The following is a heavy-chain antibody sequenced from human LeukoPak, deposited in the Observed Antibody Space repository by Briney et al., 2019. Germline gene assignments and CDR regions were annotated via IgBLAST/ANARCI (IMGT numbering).Heavy chain of an antibody. V-gene: IGHV3-30-3*01. CDR2: ISYDGSNK. D-gene: IGHD3-3*01. Sequence: GGSLRLSCAASGFTFSSYAMHWVRQAPGKGLEWVAVISYDGSNKYYADSVKGRFTISRDNSKNTLYLQMNSLRAEDTAVYYCARDADRDYDFWSGYSGFDYWGQGTLVTVSS. J-gene: IGHJ4*02. CDR1: GFTFSSYA. CDR3: ARDADRDYDFWSGYSGFDY.